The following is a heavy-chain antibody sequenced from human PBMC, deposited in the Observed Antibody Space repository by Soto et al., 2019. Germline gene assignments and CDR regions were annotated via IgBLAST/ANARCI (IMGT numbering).Heavy chain of an antibody. J-gene: IGHJ4*02. D-gene: IGHD4-4*01. CDR2: INHGGST. CDR3: ARGLQELGEGAFDY. Sequence: SETLSLTCAVYGGSLSGYYWSWIRQPPGKGLEWIGEINHGGSTNYNPPLKSRVSISLDMSKNQFSLKLSSVTAADTAVYYCARGLQELGEGAFDYWGQGTLVTVSS. V-gene: IGHV4-34*01. CDR1: GGSLSGYY.